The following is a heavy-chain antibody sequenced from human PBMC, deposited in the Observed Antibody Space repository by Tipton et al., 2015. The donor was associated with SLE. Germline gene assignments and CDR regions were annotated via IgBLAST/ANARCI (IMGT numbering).Heavy chain of an antibody. J-gene: IGHJ4*02. CDR1: GFTFSIYA. D-gene: IGHD3-3*01. CDR2: ISYDGSNK. Sequence: SLRLSCEASGFTFSIYAMHWVRQAPGKGLEWVAVISYDGSNKYYADSVKGRFTISRDNSKNTLYLQMNSLRAEDTAVYYCARDRERFLEWLLIDYWGQGNLVTVSS. V-gene: IGHV3-30-3*01. CDR3: ARDRERFLEWLLIDY.